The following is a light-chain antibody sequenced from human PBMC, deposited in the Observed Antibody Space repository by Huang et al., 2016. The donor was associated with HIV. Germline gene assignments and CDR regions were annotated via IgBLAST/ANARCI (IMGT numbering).Light chain of an antibody. V-gene: IGKV3-11*01. CDR1: QNIKDF. CDR3: QQRSTWPRSIT. J-gene: IGKJ5*01. Sequence: EIVLTQSPATLSLSPGERATVSCRASQNIKDFLAWYQQTPGQPPRLLIYDASPRASGIPARFSGNGSGTHFTLMISSLEPEDFAIYYCQQRSTWPRSITFGQGTRLEI. CDR2: DAS.